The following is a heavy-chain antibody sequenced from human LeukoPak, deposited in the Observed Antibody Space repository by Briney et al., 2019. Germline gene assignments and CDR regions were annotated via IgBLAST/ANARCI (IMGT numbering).Heavy chain of an antibody. Sequence: GGSLRLSCAPSGFTFSSYWMSWVRQAPGKGLEWVANIKPDGSEKHYVDSVKGRFTISRDNAMNSLYLQMNSLRAEDTAIYYCARSLPYGTTWYGRSDFWGQGTLVTVSS. D-gene: IGHD6-13*01. CDR3: ARSLPYGTTWYGRSDF. J-gene: IGHJ4*02. V-gene: IGHV3-7*03. CDR2: IKPDGSEK. CDR1: GFTFSSYW.